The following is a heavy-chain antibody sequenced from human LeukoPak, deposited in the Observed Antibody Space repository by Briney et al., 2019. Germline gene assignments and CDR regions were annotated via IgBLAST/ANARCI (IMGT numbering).Heavy chain of an antibody. V-gene: IGHV3-43D*03. CDR2: ISWDGGST. Sequence: GGSLRLSCAASGFTFDDYAMHWVRQAPGKGLEWVSLISWDGGSTYYADSVKGRFTTSRDNSKNSLYLQMNSLRAEDTALYYCAKDRSGYVDYWGQGTLVTVSS. J-gene: IGHJ4*02. CDR3: AKDRSGYVDY. D-gene: IGHD1-26*01. CDR1: GFTFDDYA.